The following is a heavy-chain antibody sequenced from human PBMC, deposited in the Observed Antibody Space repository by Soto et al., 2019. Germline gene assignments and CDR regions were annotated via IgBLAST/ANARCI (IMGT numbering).Heavy chain of an antibody. CDR2: IFYSGST. V-gene: IGHV4-59*11. Sequence: PSETLSLTCTVSGGSISGHYWTWIRQSPGKGLEWIGYIFYSGSTNYNPSLKSRVTISVDTSKNQFSLKLSSVTAADTAMYYCARHKVGATPLFDFWGQGTLVTVSS. D-gene: IGHD1-26*01. CDR3: ARHKVGATPLFDF. CDR1: GGSISGHY. J-gene: IGHJ4*02.